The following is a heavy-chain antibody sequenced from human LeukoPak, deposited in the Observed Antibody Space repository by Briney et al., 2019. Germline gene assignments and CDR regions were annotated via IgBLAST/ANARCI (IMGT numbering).Heavy chain of an antibody. CDR3: ARGPQGYCSSNSCSFDY. CDR2: IKHDGSEK. V-gene: IGHV3-7*01. CDR1: GFTFSSYW. Sequence: PGGSLRLSCAASGFTFSSYWMSWVRQAPGKGLEWVANIKHDGSEKYYVDSVKGRFTISRDNAKNSLYLQMNSLRAEDTAVYYCARGPQGYCSSNSCSFDYRGQGTLVTVSS. J-gene: IGHJ4*02. D-gene: IGHD2-2*01.